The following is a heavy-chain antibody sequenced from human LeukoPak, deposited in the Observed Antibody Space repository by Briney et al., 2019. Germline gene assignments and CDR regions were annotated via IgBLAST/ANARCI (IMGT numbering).Heavy chain of an antibody. CDR2: ISYDGSKK. J-gene: IGHJ3*01. D-gene: IGHD3-10*02. CDR1: GFTFSSYA. CDR3: ARDRNIFGPPTDTFDF. V-gene: IGHV3-30-3*01. Sequence: GGSLRLSCAASGFTFSSYAVHWVRQAPGKGLDWVALISYDGSKKSYADSVKGRFTISRDNSKNTLYLEMNSLRTEDTALYYCARDRNIFGPPTDTFDFWGLGTMVTVSS.